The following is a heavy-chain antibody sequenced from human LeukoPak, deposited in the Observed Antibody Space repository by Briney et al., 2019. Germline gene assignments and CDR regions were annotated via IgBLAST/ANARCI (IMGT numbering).Heavy chain of an antibody. CDR2: INPSGRST. CDR1: PYTFNKYY. V-gene: IGHV1-46*02. CDR3: ARHWVERVRRNWFDR. J-gene: IGHJ5*02. Sequence: ASVKVSCKASPYTFNKYYIHWVRQAPGQGPEWMGVINPSGRSTSYAQQFRGRVTMTRDTSTSTVYMDLSGLRSEDTAVYYCARHWVERVRRNWFDRWGQGTLVTVSS. D-gene: IGHD1-1*01.